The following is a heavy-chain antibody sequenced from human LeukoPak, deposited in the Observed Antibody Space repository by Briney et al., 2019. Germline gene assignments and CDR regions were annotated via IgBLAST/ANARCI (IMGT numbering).Heavy chain of an antibody. CDR3: AKDLIRDTGMFMPGY. Sequence: PGRSLRLSCAASGFTFDDYAMHWVRQAPGKGLEWVSGISWNSGSIGYADSVKGRFTISRDNAKNSLYLQMNSLRAEDTALYYCAKDLIRDTGMFMPGYWGQGTLVTVSS. CDR2: ISWNSGSI. D-gene: IGHD5-18*01. V-gene: IGHV3-9*01. J-gene: IGHJ4*02. CDR1: GFTFDDYA.